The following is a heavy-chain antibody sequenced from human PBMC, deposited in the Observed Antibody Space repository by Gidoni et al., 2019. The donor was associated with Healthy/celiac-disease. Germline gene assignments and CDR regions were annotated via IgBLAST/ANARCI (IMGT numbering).Heavy chain of an antibody. Sequence: QVQLVQSGAEVKKPGSSVKVSCKASGGTFSSYAISWVRQAPGQGLEWMGGIIPIFGTANYAQKFQGRVTITADESTSTAYMELSSLRSEDTAVYYCASEVVVVPPPVEYYYYYGMDVWGQGTTVTVSS. CDR2: IIPIFGTA. D-gene: IGHD2-2*01. J-gene: IGHJ6*02. V-gene: IGHV1-69*01. CDR1: GGTFSSYA. CDR3: ASEVVVVPPPVEYYYYYGMDV.